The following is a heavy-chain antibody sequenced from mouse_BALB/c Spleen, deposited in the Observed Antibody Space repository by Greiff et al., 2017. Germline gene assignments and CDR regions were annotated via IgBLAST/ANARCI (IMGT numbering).Heavy chain of an antibody. J-gene: IGHJ1*01. CDR2: INPYNGDT. Sequence: VQLKQSGPELVKPGASVKISCKASGYSFTGYFMNWVKQSHGKSLEWIGRINPYNGDTFYNQKFKGKATLTVDKSSSTAHMELLSLTSEDSAVYYCGGTYYGSTRYFDVWGAGTTVTVSS. V-gene: IGHV1-37*01. D-gene: IGHD1-1*01. CDR3: GGTYYGSTRYFDV. CDR1: GYSFTGYF.